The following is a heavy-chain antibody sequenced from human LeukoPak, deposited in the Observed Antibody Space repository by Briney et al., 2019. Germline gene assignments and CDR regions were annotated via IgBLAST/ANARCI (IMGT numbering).Heavy chain of an antibody. D-gene: IGHD2-15*01. Sequence: SETLSLTCTVSGGSISSYYWSWIRQPPGKGLEWIGYIYYSGSTNYNPSLKSRVTISVDTSKNQFSLKLSSVTAADTAVYYCARHSYCSGGSCYWFDPWGQGTLVTVSS. CDR2: IYYSGST. J-gene: IGHJ5*02. V-gene: IGHV4-59*08. CDR1: GGSISSYY. CDR3: ARHSYCSGGSCYWFDP.